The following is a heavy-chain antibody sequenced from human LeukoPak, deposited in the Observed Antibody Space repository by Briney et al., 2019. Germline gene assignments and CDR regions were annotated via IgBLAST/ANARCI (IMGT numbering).Heavy chain of an antibody. CDR1: GGSISSGGYY. CDR2: IYYSGST. CDR3: AGYFMGAFDY. V-gene: IGHV4-31*03. J-gene: IGHJ4*02. Sequence: SETLSLTCTVSGGSISSGGYYWSWIRQHPGKGLEWIGYIYYSGSTYYNPSLKSRVTISVDTSKNQFSLKLSSVTAADTAVYYCAGYFMGAFDYWGQGTLVTVSS. D-gene: IGHD1-26*01.